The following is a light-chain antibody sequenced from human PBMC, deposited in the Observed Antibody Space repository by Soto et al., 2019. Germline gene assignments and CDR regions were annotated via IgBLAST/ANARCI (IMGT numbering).Light chain of an antibody. Sequence: IQMTQSPSSLSASVGDRVTTTCQASQNINNYLTWYQQKAGRAPKLLIYNASNLEAGVPSRFRGSGATTDFTITISRLQHEDITTYYCQQYDILPTFGQGTRLEIK. CDR1: QNINNY. J-gene: IGKJ5*01. V-gene: IGKV1-33*01. CDR2: NAS. CDR3: QQYDILPT.